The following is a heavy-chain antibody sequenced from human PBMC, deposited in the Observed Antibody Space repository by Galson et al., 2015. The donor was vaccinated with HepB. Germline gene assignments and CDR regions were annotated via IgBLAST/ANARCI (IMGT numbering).Heavy chain of an antibody. V-gene: IGHV3-33*01. J-gene: IGHJ3*01. CDR3: TRDRGGDFDV. CDR1: GFNFRSYG. Sequence: SLRLSCAASGFNFRSYGMHWVRQAPGKGLEWVAVIWYDGSNKYYVDSVKGRFTISRDNSKNMLYLQMNSLRAEDTAVYFRTRDRGGDFDVWGQGTMVTVSS. CDR2: IWYDGSNK. D-gene: IGHD3-16*01.